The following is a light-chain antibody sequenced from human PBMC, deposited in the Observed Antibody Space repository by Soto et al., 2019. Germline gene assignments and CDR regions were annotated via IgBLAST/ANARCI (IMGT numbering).Light chain of an antibody. Sequence: PGERATVSCRASQSLNSNLAWYQQKPGQAPRLLIIGASERVTTIPARFSGSGSGTEFTLTISSLEPEDFAVYYCQQRSNWPPITFGQGTRLENK. CDR1: QSLNSN. J-gene: IGKJ5*01. CDR3: QQRSNWPPIT. V-gene: IGKV3-11*01. CDR2: GAS.